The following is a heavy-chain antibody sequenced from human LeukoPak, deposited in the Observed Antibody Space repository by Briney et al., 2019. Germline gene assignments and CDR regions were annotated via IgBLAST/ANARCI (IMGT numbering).Heavy chain of an antibody. D-gene: IGHD3-10*01. V-gene: IGHV3-21*01. Sequence: GGSLRLSCAASGFTFRSYSMNWVRQAPGKGLEWVSSISSSSSYIYHADSVKGRFTISRDNAKNSLYLQMNSLRAEDTAVYYCAGSLWFGDSGWFDPWGQGTLVTVSS. CDR3: AGSLWFGDSGWFDP. CDR2: ISSSSSYI. J-gene: IGHJ5*02. CDR1: GFTFRSYS.